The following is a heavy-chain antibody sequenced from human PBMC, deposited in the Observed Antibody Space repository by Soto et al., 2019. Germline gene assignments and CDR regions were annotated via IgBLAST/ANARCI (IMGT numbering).Heavy chain of an antibody. CDR2: INPSGST. CDR3: ARGREGGGAS. J-gene: IGHJ5*02. D-gene: IGHD1-26*01. Sequence: PSETLSLTCGVYGGSFSGNYWSWIRQPPGEGLEWIGEINPSGSTNYSPSLKSRATISADTSKNQFSLKLSSVIAADTAVYYCARGREGGGASWGQGTLVTVS. V-gene: IGHV4-34*01. CDR1: GGSFSGNY.